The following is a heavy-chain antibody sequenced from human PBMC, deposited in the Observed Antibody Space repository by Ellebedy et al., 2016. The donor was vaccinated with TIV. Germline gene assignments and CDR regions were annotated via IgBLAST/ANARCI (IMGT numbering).Heavy chain of an antibody. CDR3: ARVADTAMVSYFDC. D-gene: IGHD5-18*01. Sequence: GGSLRLSCAASGFTFSSYAMHWVRQAPGQGLEWMGVINPGNGGTTYAQNFQGRVTMTRDTSTNTVYMELSSLRSEDTAVYSCARVADTAMVSYFDCWGQGTLVTVSS. V-gene: IGHV1-46*01. CDR2: INPGNGGT. CDR1: GFTFSSYA. J-gene: IGHJ4*02.